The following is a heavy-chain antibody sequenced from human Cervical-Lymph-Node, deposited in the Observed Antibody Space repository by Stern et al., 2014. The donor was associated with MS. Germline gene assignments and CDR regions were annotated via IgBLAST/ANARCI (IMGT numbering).Heavy chain of an antibody. CDR2: IWKYENNN. J-gene: IGHJ4*02. CDR3: VREDGDFDY. Sequence: VQLVDSGGGVVQPGGSLRLSCAASGFTFSSHVMHWVRQAPGKGLEWVAVIWKYENNNAYADSVKGRFTISRDNSNNTLSLQMNSLRAEDTAVYYCVREDGDFDYWGRGTMVTVSS. D-gene: IGHD2-8*01. V-gene: IGHV3-30-3*01. CDR1: GFTFSSHV.